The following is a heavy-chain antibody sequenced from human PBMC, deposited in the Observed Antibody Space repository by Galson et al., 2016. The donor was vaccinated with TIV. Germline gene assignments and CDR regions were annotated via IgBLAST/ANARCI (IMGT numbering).Heavy chain of an antibody. Sequence: SLRLSCAVSGSMFSSYGMHWVRQAPGRGLEWVAFIQYDGSNKYYADSVKGRFTISRDNSMNTLYLQMNSLRAEDTSVYYCAKDSGSYFSYWYFDLWGRGTLSLSPQ. D-gene: IGHD3-10*01. CDR1: GSMFSSYG. V-gene: IGHV3-30*02. J-gene: IGHJ2*01. CDR2: IQYDGSNK. CDR3: AKDSGSYFSYWYFDL.